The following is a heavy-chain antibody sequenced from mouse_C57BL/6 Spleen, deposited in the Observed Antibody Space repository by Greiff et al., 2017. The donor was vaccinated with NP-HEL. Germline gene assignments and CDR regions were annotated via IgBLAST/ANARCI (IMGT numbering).Heavy chain of an antibody. D-gene: IGHD2-2*01. V-gene: IGHV5-17*01. CDR1: GFTFSDYG. CDR3: AREGGYHYYAMDY. J-gene: IGHJ4*01. CDR2: ISSGSSTI. Sequence: DVKLVESGGGLVKPGGSLKLSCAASGFTFSDYGMHWVRQAPEKGLEWVAYISSGSSTIYYADTVKGRFTISRDNAKNTLFLQMTSLRSEDTAMYYCAREGGYHYYAMDYWGQGTSVTVSS.